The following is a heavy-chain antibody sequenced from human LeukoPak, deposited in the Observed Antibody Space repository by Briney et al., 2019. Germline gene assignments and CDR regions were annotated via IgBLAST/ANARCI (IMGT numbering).Heavy chain of an antibody. D-gene: IGHD3-10*01. CDR3: ARVRGSNFDY. CDR1: GLTFSTYA. Sequence: GGSLRLSCAASGLTFSTYAMSWVRQAPGKGLEWLSALSGRGRDTYYADSVKGRFTISRDESKNTLYLQMNSLRAEDTAVYYCARVRGSNFDYWGQGTLVTVSS. CDR2: LSGRGRDT. V-gene: IGHV3-23*01. J-gene: IGHJ4*02.